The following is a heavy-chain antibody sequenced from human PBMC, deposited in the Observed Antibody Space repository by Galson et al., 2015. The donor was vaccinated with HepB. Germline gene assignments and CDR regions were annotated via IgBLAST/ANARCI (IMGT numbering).Heavy chain of an antibody. Sequence: SLRLSCAASGFTFSSYAMSWVRQAPGKGLEWVSAISGSGGSTYYADSVKGRFTISRDNSKNTLYLQMNSLRAEDTAVYYCAKDQIGYYYGSGSWGQGTLVTVSS. J-gene: IGHJ4*02. V-gene: IGHV3-23*01. CDR3: AKDQIGYYYGSGS. CDR1: GFTFSSYA. CDR2: ISGSGGST. D-gene: IGHD3-10*01.